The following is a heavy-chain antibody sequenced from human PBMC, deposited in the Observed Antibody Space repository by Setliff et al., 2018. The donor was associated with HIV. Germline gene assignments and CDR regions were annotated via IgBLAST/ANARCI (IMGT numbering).Heavy chain of an antibody. CDR2: ISPDGSEK. CDR1: GFTFRDYW. J-gene: IGHJ4*02. Sequence: HTGGSLRLSCATSGFTFRDYWMTWVRQAPGGGLQWVASISPDGSEKSLVDSVMGRFTISRDNAKNSLFLQMNSLRAEDTAVYYCARGQTSVTLQFDHWGQGTLVTSPQ. CDR3: ARGQTSVTLQFDH. V-gene: IGHV3-7*02. D-gene: IGHD4-17*01.